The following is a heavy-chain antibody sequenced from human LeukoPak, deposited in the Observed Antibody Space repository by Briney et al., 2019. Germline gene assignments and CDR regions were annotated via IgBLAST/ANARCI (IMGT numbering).Heavy chain of an antibody. CDR2: IIPILGIA. J-gene: IGHJ4*02. Sequence: SVKVSCKASGGTFSSYAISWVRQAPGQGLEWMGRIIPILGIANYAQKFQGRVTITADKSTSTAYMELSSLRSEDTAVYYCARDSVRRDGYSYFDYWGQGTLVTVSS. CDR3: ARDSVRRDGYSYFDY. V-gene: IGHV1-69*04. CDR1: GGTFSSYA. D-gene: IGHD5-24*01.